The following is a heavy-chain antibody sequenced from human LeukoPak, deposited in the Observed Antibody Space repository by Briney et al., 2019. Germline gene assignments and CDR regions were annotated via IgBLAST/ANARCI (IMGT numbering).Heavy chain of an antibody. J-gene: IGHJ6*03. V-gene: IGHV1-69*13. CDR2: IIPMFGTA. Sequence: GASVKVSCKASGGTFSSSYAITWVRQAPGQGLEWMGGIIPMFGTAKNAQKFQGRVTITADASTNTAYMELSSLRSEDTAVYYCARALPSDYYYYYMDVWGKGTTVTVSS. CDR3: ARALPSDYYYYYMDV. CDR1: GGTFSSSYA. D-gene: IGHD6-6*01.